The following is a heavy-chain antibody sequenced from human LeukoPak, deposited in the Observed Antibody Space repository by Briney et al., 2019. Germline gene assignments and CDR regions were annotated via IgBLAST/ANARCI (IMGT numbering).Heavy chain of an antibody. Sequence: ASVKVSCKASGHTFTSYDISWVRQATGQGLEWMGWMNPNSGNTGYAQKFQGRVTMTRNTSISTAYMELSSLRSEDTAVYYCARGELGGSEVDYWGQGTLVTVSS. D-gene: IGHD3-16*01. CDR3: ARGELGGSEVDY. CDR2: MNPNSGNT. CDR1: GHTFTSYD. J-gene: IGHJ4*02. V-gene: IGHV1-8*01.